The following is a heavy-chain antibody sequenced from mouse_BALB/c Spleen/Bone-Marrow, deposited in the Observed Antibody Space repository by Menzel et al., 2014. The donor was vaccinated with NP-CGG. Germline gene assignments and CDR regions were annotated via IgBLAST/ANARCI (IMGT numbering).Heavy chain of an antibody. CDR1: GYTFTSYY. Sequence: VQLVESGAELVKPGASVKLSCKASGYTFTSYYMYWGKRRPGQGLEWIGGINPSNGGTNFNEKFKSKATLTVDKSSSTAYMQLSSLTSEDSAVYYCTRDHYYYGSSYWYFDVWGAGTTVTVSS. CDR3: TRDHYYYGSSYWYFDV. CDR2: INPSNGGT. V-gene: IGHV1S81*02. D-gene: IGHD1-1*01. J-gene: IGHJ1*01.